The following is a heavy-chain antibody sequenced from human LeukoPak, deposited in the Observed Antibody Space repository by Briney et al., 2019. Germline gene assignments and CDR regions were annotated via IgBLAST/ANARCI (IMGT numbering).Heavy chain of an antibody. V-gene: IGHV4-4*02. Sequence: TSGTLSLTCAVSGGSISSSNWWSWVRQPPGKGLEWIGEIYHSGSTNYNPSLKSRVTISVDTSKNQFSLKLSSVTAADTAVYYCARYDILTGSNDYWGQGTLVTVSS. D-gene: IGHD3-9*01. CDR2: IYHSGST. CDR3: ARYDILTGSNDY. J-gene: IGHJ4*02. CDR1: GGSISSSNW.